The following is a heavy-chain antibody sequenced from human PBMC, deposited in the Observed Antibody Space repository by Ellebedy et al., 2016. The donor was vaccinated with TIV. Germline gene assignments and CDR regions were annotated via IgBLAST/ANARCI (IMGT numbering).Heavy chain of an antibody. Sequence: AASVKVSCKPSGYTFTSYGISWVRQAPGQGLEWMRWISDYNGNTNYAQMIQGRVTMTTDTYTSTAYMERRSLRSDDTAVYYCARYCNSTTCSNWFDPWGQGTLVTVSS. CDR2: ISDYNGNT. CDR3: ARYCNSTTCSNWFDP. D-gene: IGHD2-2*01. CDR1: GYTFTSYG. V-gene: IGHV1-18*04. J-gene: IGHJ5*02.